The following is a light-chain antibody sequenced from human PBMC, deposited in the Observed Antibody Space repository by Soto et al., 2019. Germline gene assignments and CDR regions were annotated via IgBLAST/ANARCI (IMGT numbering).Light chain of an antibody. V-gene: IGKV3-11*01. Sequence: EIVLTQSPATLSLSPGERATLSCRASQSVSTDLAWYQQKPGQAPRLLIYDASNRATGIPARFSGSGSGTDFTLTISSLEPEDFAVYFCQQHSNWGWITFGPGTKVDMK. CDR1: QSVSTD. CDR3: QQHSNWGWIT. CDR2: DAS. J-gene: IGKJ3*01.